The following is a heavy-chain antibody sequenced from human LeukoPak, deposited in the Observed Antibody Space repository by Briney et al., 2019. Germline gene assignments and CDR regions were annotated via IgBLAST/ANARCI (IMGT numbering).Heavy chain of an antibody. D-gene: IGHD6-13*01. V-gene: IGHV3-30-3*01. CDR1: GFTFSSYA. CDR2: ISYDGSNK. Sequence: GGSLRLSCAASGFTFSSYAMHWVRQAPGKGLEWVAVISYDGSNKYYADSVKGRFTISRVNSKNTLYLQMNSLRAEDTAVYYCARGQRTSWYTNFDYWGQGTLVTVSS. J-gene: IGHJ4*02. CDR3: ARGQRTSWYTNFDY.